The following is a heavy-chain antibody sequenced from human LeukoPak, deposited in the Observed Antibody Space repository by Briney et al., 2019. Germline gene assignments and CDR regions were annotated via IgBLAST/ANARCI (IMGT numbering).Heavy chain of an antibody. CDR2: IRYDGSIK. Sequence: PGGSLRLSCAASGFTFSSYGIHWVRQAPGKGLEWVAFIRYDGSIKYYADSVKGRFTISRDNSKNTLYLQMNSLRAEDTAVYYCARDEGYCSSTSCYYYYYMDVWGKGTTVTVSS. D-gene: IGHD2-2*01. CDR1: GFTFSSYG. V-gene: IGHV3-30*02. J-gene: IGHJ6*03. CDR3: ARDEGYCSSTSCYYYYYMDV.